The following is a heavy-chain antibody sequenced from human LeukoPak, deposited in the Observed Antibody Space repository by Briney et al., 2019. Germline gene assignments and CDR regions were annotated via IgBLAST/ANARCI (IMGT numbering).Heavy chain of an antibody. CDR3: ATELSSSSGAYDY. Sequence: GGSLRLSCAASGFTFNNYAISWVRQPPWKGRGWVLAISGSGGGTYYADSAKGRFTISRDNSKNTLSLQMDSLRAEDTAVYYCATELSSSSGAYDYWGQGTLVTVSS. V-gene: IGHV3-23*01. CDR1: GFTFNNYA. D-gene: IGHD6-6*01. J-gene: IGHJ4*02. CDR2: ISGSGGGT.